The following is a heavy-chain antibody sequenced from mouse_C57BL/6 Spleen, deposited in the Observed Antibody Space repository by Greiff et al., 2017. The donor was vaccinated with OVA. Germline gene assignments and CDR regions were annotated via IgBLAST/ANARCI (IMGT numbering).Heavy chain of an antibody. CDR2: INPYNGDT. Sequence: EVQLQQSGPELVKPGDSVKISCKASGYSFTGYFMNWVMQSHGKSLEWIGRINPYNGDTFYNQKFKGKATLTVDKSSSTAHMDLRSLTSEDSAVYYCARHPWRYYAMDYWGQGTSVTVSS. CDR3: ARHPWRYYAMDY. CDR1: GYSFTGYF. V-gene: IGHV1-20*01. J-gene: IGHJ4*01.